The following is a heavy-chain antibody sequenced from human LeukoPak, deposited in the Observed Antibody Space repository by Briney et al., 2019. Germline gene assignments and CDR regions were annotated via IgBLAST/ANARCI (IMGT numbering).Heavy chain of an antibody. CDR1: GYTFTSYY. J-gene: IGHJ5*02. CDR2: INPSGGST. CDR3: ARVPLTMVRGVTTFRNWFDP. V-gene: IGHV1-46*01. D-gene: IGHD3-10*01. Sequence: ASVKVSCKASGYTFTSYYMHWVRQAPGQGLEWMGIINPSGGSTSYAQKFQGRVTMTRDTSTSTVYMELSSLRSEDTAVYYCARVPLTMVRGVTTFRNWFDPWGQGTLVTVSS.